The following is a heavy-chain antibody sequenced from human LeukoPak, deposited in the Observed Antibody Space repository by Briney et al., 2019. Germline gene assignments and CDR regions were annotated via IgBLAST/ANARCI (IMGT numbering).Heavy chain of an antibody. V-gene: IGHV4-59*08. D-gene: IGHD6-13*01. CDR3: ARHDAGNWYPYFDN. CDR1: GGSISAYY. CDR2: IYSSGST. Sequence: PSETLSLTCTVSGGSISAYYWSWIRQPPGKGLEWIGCIYSSGSTNYSPSLKSRVTISVDTPKNQFSLKLSSVTAADTAVYYCARHDAGNWYPYFDNWGQGTLVTVSS. J-gene: IGHJ4*02.